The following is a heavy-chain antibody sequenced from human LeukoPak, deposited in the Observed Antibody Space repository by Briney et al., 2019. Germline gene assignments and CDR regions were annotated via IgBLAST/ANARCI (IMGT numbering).Heavy chain of an antibody. CDR2: INPNSGGT. D-gene: IGHD3-10*01. CDR1: GYTFTGYY. V-gene: IGHV1-2*02. CDR3: ARVPSYLYYYGSGSPHFDY. Sequence: ASVKVSCKASGYTFTGYYMHWVRQAPGQGLEWMGWINPNSGGTNYAQKFQGRVTMTRDTSISTAYMELSRLRSDDTAVYYCARVPSYLYYYGSGSPHFDYRGQGTLVTVSS. J-gene: IGHJ4*02.